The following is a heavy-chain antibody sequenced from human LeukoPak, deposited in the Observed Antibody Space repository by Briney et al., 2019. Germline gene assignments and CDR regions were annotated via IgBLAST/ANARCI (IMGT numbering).Heavy chain of an antibody. J-gene: IGHJ3*02. Sequence: SQTLSLTCTVSGASIRSGDYYWSWVRQPPGKGLEWIGYIYDSGSTYYNPSLKNRITISVDTSENRFSLKLSSVTATDTAVYYCARDCSGGSCYGAFDIWGQGTMVTVSS. D-gene: IGHD2-15*01. CDR1: GASIRSGDYY. CDR3: ARDCSGGSCYGAFDI. V-gene: IGHV4-30-4*01. CDR2: IYDSGST.